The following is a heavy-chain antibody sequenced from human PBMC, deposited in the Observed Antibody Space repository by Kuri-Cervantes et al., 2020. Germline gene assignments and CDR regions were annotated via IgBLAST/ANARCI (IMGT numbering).Heavy chain of an antibody. D-gene: IGHD5-24*01. CDR1: GYSFSTYW. Sequence: GGSLRLSCEASGYSFSTYWIAWVRQAPGKGLEWMGIIFPSDSHTIYSPSFQGQITISADKSISTAYLQWNSLNASDTAVYYCARLSGDEEMATITAYYYYYGMDVWGQGTTVTVSS. CDR3: ARLSGDEEMATITAYYYYYGMDV. J-gene: IGHJ6*02. CDR2: IFPSDSHT. V-gene: IGHV5-51*01.